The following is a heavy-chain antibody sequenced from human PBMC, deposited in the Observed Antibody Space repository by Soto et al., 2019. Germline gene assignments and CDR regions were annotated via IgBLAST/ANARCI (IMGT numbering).Heavy chain of an antibody. CDR2: IYYSGST. V-gene: IGHV4-61*01. CDR3: ARQVDTAQYNDYFEC. CDR1: VGSVSSGSYY. Sequence: SETLSLTCIFSVGSVSSGSYYWNWIRQPPGKGLEWIGYIYYSGSTNYNPSLKSRVTISVDTSKNQFSLKLSSVTAADAAVYYCARQVDTAQYNDYFECWGQGALVIVS. J-gene: IGHJ4*02. D-gene: IGHD5-18*01.